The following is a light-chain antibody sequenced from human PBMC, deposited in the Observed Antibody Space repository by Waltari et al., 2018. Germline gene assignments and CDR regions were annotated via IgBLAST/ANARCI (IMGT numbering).Light chain of an antibody. CDR1: QSVSSN. V-gene: IGKV3-15*01. CDR3: QQYNNWPPCT. CDR2: GAS. Sequence: EIVMTQSPATLSVSPGERATLSCRASQSVSSNLACYQQKPCQAPRLLLYGASTRATGIPARFSGSGSGTEFTLTISSLQSEDFAVYYCQQYNNWPPCTFGQGTKLEIK. J-gene: IGKJ2*02.